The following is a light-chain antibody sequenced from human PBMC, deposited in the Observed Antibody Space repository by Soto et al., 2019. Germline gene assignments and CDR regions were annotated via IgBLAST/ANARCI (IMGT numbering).Light chain of an antibody. CDR3: QQFSSYPLT. V-gene: IGKV3-20*01. Sequence: EIVMTQSPATLSVSPGERATLSCSASQTVINNYLAWYQQKPGQAPRLLIYDASSRATGIPDRFSGGGSGTDFTLTISRLEPEDFAVYYCQQFSSYPLTFGGGTKV. CDR2: DAS. CDR1: QTVINNY. J-gene: IGKJ4*01.